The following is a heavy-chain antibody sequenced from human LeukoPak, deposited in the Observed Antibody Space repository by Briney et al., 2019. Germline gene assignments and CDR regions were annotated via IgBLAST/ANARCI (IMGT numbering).Heavy chain of an antibody. CDR3: VKDNPLDY. CDR1: GFTFSNYG. CDR2: IRYDGNNK. J-gene: IGHJ4*02. Sequence: GRSLRLSCGASGFTFSNYGMLWVRQAPGKGPDWVAFIRYDGNNKLYADSVKGRFTISRDNSKNTLYLHINSLRAEDTAVYYCVKDNPLDYWGQGTLVIVSS. V-gene: IGHV3-30*02. D-gene: IGHD1-14*01.